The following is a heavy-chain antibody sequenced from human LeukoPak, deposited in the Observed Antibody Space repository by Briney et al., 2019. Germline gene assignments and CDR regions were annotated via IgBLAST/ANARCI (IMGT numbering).Heavy chain of an antibody. CDR2: INQDGSER. CDR3: ARGSGWLDY. V-gene: IGHV3-7*01. J-gene: IGHJ4*02. CDR1: GFTFTYS. D-gene: IGHD6-19*01. Sequence: GGSLRLSCAASGFTFTYSMSWVRQVPGKGLEWVATINQDGSERQHVDSVKGRFSISRDNPKNSLYLQMDSLRAEDTAIYYCARGSGWLDYWGQGTLVTVSS.